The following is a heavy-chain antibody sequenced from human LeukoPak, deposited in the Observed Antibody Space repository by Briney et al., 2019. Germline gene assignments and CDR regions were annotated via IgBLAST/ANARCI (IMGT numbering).Heavy chain of an antibody. D-gene: IGHD3-10*01. CDR2: ISSSGSTI. J-gene: IGHJ4*02. CDR1: GFTFSDYY. V-gene: IGHV3-11*01. CDR3: ARGAPTWPEALMVRGVNPFDY. Sequence: PGGSLRLSCSASGFTFSDYYMSWIRPAPGKGLEGVSYISSSGSTIYYADSVKGRFTISRDNAKNSLYLQMNSLRAEDTAVYYCARGAPTWPEALMVRGVNPFDYWGQGTLVTVSS.